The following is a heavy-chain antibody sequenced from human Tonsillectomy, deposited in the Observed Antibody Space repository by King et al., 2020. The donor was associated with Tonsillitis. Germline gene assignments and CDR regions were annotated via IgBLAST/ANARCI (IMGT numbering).Heavy chain of an antibody. V-gene: IGHV4-39*01. CDR2: IYYSGST. CDR1: GGSISSSSYY. CDR3: ASGIAVAGTMDAFDI. D-gene: IGHD6-19*01. J-gene: IGHJ3*02. Sequence: QLQESGPGLVKPSETLSLTCTVSGGSISSSSYYWGWIRQPPGKGLEWIGSIYYSGSTYYNPSLKSRVTISVDTSKNQFSLKLSSVTAADTAVYYCASGIAVAGTMDAFDIWGQGTMLTVSS.